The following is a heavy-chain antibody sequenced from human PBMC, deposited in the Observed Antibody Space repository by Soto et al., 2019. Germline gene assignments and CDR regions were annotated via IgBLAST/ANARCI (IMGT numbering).Heavy chain of an antibody. Sequence: SETLSLTCTVAGGSISSSSYYWGWIRQPPGKGLEWIGSIYYSGSTYYNPSLKSRVTISVDTSKNQFSLKLSSVTAADTAVYYCARPAWSSSYFDYWGQGTLVTVSS. J-gene: IGHJ4*02. CDR2: IYYSGST. D-gene: IGHD6-13*01. CDR3: ARPAWSSSYFDY. V-gene: IGHV4-39*01. CDR1: GGSISSSSYY.